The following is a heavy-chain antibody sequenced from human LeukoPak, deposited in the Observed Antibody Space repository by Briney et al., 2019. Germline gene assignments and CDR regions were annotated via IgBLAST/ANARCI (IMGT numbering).Heavy chain of an antibody. CDR2: ISAYNGDT. Sequence: GASVTVSCKASGYTFTNYAISWVRQAPGQGLEWMGWISAYNGDTNYAQRLQGRVTMTTDTSTSTAYMELRSLRSDDTALYYCARSSYRGSYYSDSWGQGTLVTVSS. V-gene: IGHV1-18*01. CDR1: GYTFTNYA. D-gene: IGHD1-26*01. CDR3: ARSSYRGSYYSDS. J-gene: IGHJ4*02.